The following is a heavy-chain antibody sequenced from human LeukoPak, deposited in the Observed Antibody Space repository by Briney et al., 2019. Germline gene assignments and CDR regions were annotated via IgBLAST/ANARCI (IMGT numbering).Heavy chain of an antibody. V-gene: IGHV4-59*11. CDR1: VGSMTTHH. D-gene: IGHD5-18*01. J-gene: IGHJ4*02. CDR2: VFDSGRT. CDR3: TTIKRGNIFRYFDF. Sequence: PSETLSLTCTVSVGSMTTHHWNSIRQTPGKGLEWIGYVFDSGRTKENPSLKSRVTLSADTSKNQLSLRLSSVTAADTALYYCTTIKRGNIFRYFDFWRQGILVSVSS.